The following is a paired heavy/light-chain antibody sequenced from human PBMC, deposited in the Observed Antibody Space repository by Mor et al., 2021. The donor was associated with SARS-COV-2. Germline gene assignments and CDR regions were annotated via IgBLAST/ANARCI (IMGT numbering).Heavy chain of an antibody. Sequence: EVQLVESGGGLVQPGRSLRLSCAASGFTFDDYAMHWVRQAPGKGLEWVSGISWNSGSIGYADSVKGRFTISRDNAKNSLYLQMNSLRAEDTALYYCAKDSAVLRYFGDYGMDVWGQGTTVTVSS. CDR1: GFTFDDYA. CDR3: AKDSAVLRYFGDYGMDV. D-gene: IGHD3-9*01. CDR2: ISWNSGSI. V-gene: IGHV3-9*01. J-gene: IGHJ6*02.
Light chain of an antibody. CDR3: QAWDSSPHVV. Sequence: SYELTQPPSVSVSPGQTASITCSGDKLGDKYACWYQQKPGQSPVLVIYQDSKRPSGIPERFSGSNSGNTATLTISGTQAMDEADYYCQAWDSSPHVVFGGGTKLTVL. CDR2: QDS. V-gene: IGLV3-1*01. CDR1: KLGDKY. J-gene: IGLJ2*01.